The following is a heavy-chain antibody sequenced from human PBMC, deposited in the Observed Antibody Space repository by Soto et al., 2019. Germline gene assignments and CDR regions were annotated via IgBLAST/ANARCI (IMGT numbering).Heavy chain of an antibody. Sequence: SETLSLTCAVYGGSFSGYYWSWIRQPPGKGLEWIGEINHSGSTNYNPSLKSRVTISVDTSKNQFSLKLSSVTAADTAVYYCARGPRQGSGRRYYYYMDVWGKGTTVTVSS. CDR1: GGSFSGYY. CDR2: INHSGST. V-gene: IGHV4-34*01. D-gene: IGHD3-10*01. CDR3: ARGPRQGSGRRYYYYMDV. J-gene: IGHJ6*03.